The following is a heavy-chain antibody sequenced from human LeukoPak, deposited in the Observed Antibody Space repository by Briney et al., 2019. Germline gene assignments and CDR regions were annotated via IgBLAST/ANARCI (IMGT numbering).Heavy chain of an antibody. V-gene: IGHV3-30*04. CDR3: ALTNDYYDSSGYPPVDY. CDR2: ISYGGSNK. J-gene: IGHJ4*02. D-gene: IGHD3-22*01. CDR1: GFTFSSYA. Sequence: GGSLRLSCAASGFTFSSYAMHWVRQAPGKGLEWVAVISYGGSNKYYADSVKGRFTISRDNSKNTLYLQMNSLRAEDTAVYYCALTNDYYDSSGYPPVDYWGQGTLVTVSS.